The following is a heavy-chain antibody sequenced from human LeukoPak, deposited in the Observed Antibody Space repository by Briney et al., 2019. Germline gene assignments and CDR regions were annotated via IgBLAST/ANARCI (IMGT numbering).Heavy chain of an antibody. Sequence: GGSLRLSCAASGFTFSSYWMSWVRQAPGKGLEWVANIKQDGSEKYYVDSVKGRFTISRDNAKNSLYLQMSSLRAEDTAVYYCTSDRVFYGLDVWGQGTTVIVSS. CDR3: TSDRVFYGLDV. CDR2: IKQDGSEK. J-gene: IGHJ6*02. V-gene: IGHV3-7*01. CDR1: GFTFSSYW.